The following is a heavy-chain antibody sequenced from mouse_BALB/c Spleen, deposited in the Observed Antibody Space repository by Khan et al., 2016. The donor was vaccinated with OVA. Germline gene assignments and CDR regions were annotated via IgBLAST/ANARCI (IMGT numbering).Heavy chain of an antibody. D-gene: IGHD1-1*01. V-gene: IGHV3-2*02. CDR1: GYSITSDYA. CDR2: ISYSGST. CDR3: ARWYYASPNY. Sequence: EVQLQESGPGLVKPSQSLSLTCTVTGYSITSDYAWNWIRQFPGNKLEWMGFISYSGSTSYNPSLKSRISITRDTSKNQFFLQLNSVTTEDTATYYCARWYYASPNYWGQGTTLTVSS. J-gene: IGHJ2*01.